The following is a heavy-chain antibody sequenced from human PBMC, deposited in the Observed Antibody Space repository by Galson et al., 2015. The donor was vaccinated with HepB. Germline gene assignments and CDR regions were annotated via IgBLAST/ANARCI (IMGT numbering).Heavy chain of an antibody. CDR1: GFTVSNNY. CDR3: AHIAVGGTFIDY. D-gene: IGHD6-19*01. J-gene: IGHJ4*02. Sequence: SLRLSCAASGFTVSNNYTSWVRQAPGKGLEWVSVIYSGGGTYYADSVKGRFTISRDNSKNTLYLQMNSLRAEDTAVYYCAHIAVGGTFIDYWGQGTLVTVSS. CDR2: IYSGGGT. V-gene: IGHV3-66*01.